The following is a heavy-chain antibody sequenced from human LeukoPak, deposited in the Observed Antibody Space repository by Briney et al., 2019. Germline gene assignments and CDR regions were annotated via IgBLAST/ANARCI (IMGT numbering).Heavy chain of an antibody. CDR3: ARERETFGIIDS. CDR1: GFSFPTHS. CDR2: IGSSSSTI. Sequence: GGSLRLSCAASGFSFPTHSFHWVRQSPGKGLEWVAYIGSSSSTIYQAKSMKGRISISRDNAKNSLFLQMSSLRVEDTAVYYCARERETFGIIDSWGQGTLVTVSS. V-gene: IGHV3-48*04. D-gene: IGHD1-14*01. J-gene: IGHJ4*02.